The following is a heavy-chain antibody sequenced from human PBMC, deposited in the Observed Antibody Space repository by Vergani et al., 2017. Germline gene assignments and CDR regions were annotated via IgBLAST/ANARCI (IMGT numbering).Heavy chain of an antibody. CDR2: IRYDGSNK. Sequence: QVQLVESGGGVVQPGGSLRLSCAAAGFTFSSYGMHWVRQAPGKWLEWVAFIRYDGSNKYYADSVKGRFTISRDNSKNTLYLQMNSLRAEDTAVYYCAKEGYGDSFVHAFDFWGQGTMVTVSS. D-gene: IGHD4-17*01. V-gene: IGHV3-30*02. CDR1: GFTFSSYG. J-gene: IGHJ3*01. CDR3: AKEGYGDSFVHAFDF.